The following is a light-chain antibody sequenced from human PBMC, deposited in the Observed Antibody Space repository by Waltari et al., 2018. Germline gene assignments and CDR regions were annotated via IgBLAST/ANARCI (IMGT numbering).Light chain of an antibody. V-gene: IGKV3-20*01. J-gene: IGKJ1*01. CDR3: QHYVRLPAT. Sequence: ELVFTQSPGSLSSSPGERVHLSCGASQSVSRALAWYQQKPGQAPRLPIFGASNRATGIPDRFSGSGSETDFSLTISRLEPEDFAVYYCQHYVRLPATFGRGTKVEIK. CDR1: QSVSRA. CDR2: GAS.